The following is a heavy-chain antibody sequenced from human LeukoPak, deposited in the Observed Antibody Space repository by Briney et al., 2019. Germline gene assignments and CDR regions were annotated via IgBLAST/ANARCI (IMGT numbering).Heavy chain of an antibody. D-gene: IGHD2-8*01. CDR1: GYTFTGYY. Sequence: ASVKVSCKASGYTFTGYYIHWVRQAPGQGLEWMGWLNPNSGGTNYAQKFQGRVTMTRDTSISTAYMELSRLRSDDTAVYYCARDAAHIVLMVYATSYYMDVWGKGTAVTVSS. CDR3: ARDAAHIVLMVYATSYYMDV. V-gene: IGHV1-2*02. J-gene: IGHJ6*03. CDR2: LNPNSGGT.